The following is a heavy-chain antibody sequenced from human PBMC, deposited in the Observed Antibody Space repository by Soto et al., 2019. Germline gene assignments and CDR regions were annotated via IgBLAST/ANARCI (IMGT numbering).Heavy chain of an antibody. J-gene: IGHJ5*02. Sequence: SETLSLTCAFSGGSISSGGYSWSWIRQPPGKGMEWIGYIYHSGSTYYNPSLKSRVTISVDGSKNQFSLKLSSVTAADTAVYYCAGAEGLTKNNPDCWLDPRGQETLVTVSS. V-gene: IGHV4-30-2*01. D-gene: IGHD1-20*01. CDR2: IYHSGST. CDR3: AGAEGLTKNNPDCWLDP. CDR1: GGSISSGGYS.